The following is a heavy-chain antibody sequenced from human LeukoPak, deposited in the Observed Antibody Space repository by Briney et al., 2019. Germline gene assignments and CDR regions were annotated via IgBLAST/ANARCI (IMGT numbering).Heavy chain of an antibody. CDR1: GFTFSSYW. J-gene: IGHJ3*02. V-gene: IGHV3-7*01. Sequence: SGGSLRLSCAASGFTFSSYWMSWVRQAPGKGLEWVANIKQDGSEKYYVDSVKGRFTISRDNAKNSLYLQMNSLRAEDTAVYYCARVRVGYYYDSKAFDIWGQGTMVTVSS. CDR3: ARVRVGYYYDSKAFDI. D-gene: IGHD3-22*01. CDR2: IKQDGSEK.